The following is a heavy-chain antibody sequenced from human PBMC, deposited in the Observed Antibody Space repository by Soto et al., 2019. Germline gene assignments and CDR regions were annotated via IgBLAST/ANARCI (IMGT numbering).Heavy chain of an antibody. CDR1: GFTFSDYY. D-gene: IGHD3-10*01. J-gene: IGHJ6*02. CDR3: AREHYYYYYGMDV. V-gene: IGHV3-11*06. Sequence: PGGSLRLSCAASGFTFSDYYIRRIRQPPGPGLEWVSYISSSSSYTNYADSVKGRFTISRDNAKNSLYLQMNSLRAEDTAVYYCAREHYYYYYGMDVWGQGTTVTVSS. CDR2: ISSSSSYT.